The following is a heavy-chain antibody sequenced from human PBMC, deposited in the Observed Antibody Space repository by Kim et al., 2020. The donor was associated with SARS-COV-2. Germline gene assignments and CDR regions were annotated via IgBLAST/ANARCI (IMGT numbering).Heavy chain of an antibody. CDR1: GFTFSTYA. J-gene: IGHJ4*02. Sequence: GGSLRLSCAASGFTFSTYAMSWARQAPGKGLEWVSTISASGLGTHYADSVKGRFTISRDNSRSTLFLQMNYLRAEDTATYYCEASDYWGQGSLVTVSS. V-gene: IGHV3-23*01. CDR3: EASDY. CDR2: ISASGLGT.